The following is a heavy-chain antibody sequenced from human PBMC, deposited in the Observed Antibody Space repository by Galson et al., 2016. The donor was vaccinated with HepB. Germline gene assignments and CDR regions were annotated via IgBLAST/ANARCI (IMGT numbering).Heavy chain of an antibody. V-gene: IGHV2-70*11. CDR2: IDWDDDK. CDR3: SRAYYYDSRGYYLDY. J-gene: IGHJ4*02. Sequence: PALVKPTQTLTLTCTFSGFSLSTSGMCVNWIRQPPGKALEWLARIDWDDDKYYSSSLKTRLTISKDTPKNQGVLKMTNMDPVDTATYYCSRAYYYDSRGYYLDYWGQGTLVTVSS. D-gene: IGHD3-22*01. CDR1: GFSLSTSGMC.